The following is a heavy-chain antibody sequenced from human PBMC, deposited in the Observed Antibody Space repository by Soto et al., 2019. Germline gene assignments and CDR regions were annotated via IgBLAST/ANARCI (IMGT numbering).Heavy chain of an antibody. CDR2: ISYDGKNS. CDR3: ARESEAFDI. CDR1: GFTFRNYA. V-gene: IGHV3-30*04. J-gene: IGHJ3*02. Sequence: QVQLVESGGGVVQPGRSLRLSCAASGFTFRNYAMHWVRQAPGQGLEWVAVISYDGKNSYYADSVRGRFTISRDNSQNMLYLQMNSLRLEDAALYCCARESEAFDIWGQGTVVTVSS.